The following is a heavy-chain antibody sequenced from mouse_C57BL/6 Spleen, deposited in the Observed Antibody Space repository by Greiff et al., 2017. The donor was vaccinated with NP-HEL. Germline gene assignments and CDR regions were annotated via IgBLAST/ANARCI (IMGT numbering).Heavy chain of an antibody. Sequence: QVHVKQSGPGLVQPSQSLSITCTVSGFSLTSYGVHWVRQSPGKGLEWLGVIWSGGSTDYNAAFISRLSISKDNSKSQVFFKMNSLQADDTAIYYCARTLPYYYGSRYFDVWGTGTTVTVSS. CDR2: IWSGGST. CDR3: ARTLPYYYGSRYFDV. J-gene: IGHJ1*03. D-gene: IGHD1-1*01. CDR1: GFSLTSYG. V-gene: IGHV2-2*01.